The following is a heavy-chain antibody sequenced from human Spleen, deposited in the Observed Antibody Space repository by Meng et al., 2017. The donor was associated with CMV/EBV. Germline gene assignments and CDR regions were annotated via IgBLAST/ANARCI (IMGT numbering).Heavy chain of an antibody. D-gene: IGHD3-16*01. Sequence: GESLKISCAASGFIFSSFGMHWVRQAPGQGLEWVAYIRYDGSYKQYGDSMKGRFTISRDNNENTVFLQMNSLRVEDMAVYYCAGGSRAPYYFDSWGQGTLVTVSS. V-gene: IGHV3-30*02. CDR1: GFIFSSFG. J-gene: IGHJ4*02. CDR2: IRYDGSYK. CDR3: AGGSRAPYYFDS.